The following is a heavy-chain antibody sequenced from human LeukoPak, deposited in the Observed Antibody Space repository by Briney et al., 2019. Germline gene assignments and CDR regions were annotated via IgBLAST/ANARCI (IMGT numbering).Heavy chain of an antibody. J-gene: IGHJ4*02. V-gene: IGHV3-30*02. Sequence: GGSLRLSCAASGFTFSSYGMHWVRQAPGKGLEWVAFIRYDGSNKYYADSVKGRFTISRDNSKNTLYLQINSLRAEDTAVYYCAKGTLLKGTVDYWGQGTLVTVSS. CDR3: AKGTLLKGTVDY. CDR1: GFTFSSYG. D-gene: IGHD1-1*01. CDR2: IRYDGSNK.